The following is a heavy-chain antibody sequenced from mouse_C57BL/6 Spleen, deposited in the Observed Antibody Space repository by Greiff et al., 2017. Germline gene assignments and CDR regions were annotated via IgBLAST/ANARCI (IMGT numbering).Heavy chain of an antibody. J-gene: IGHJ3*01. CDR3: ARSDYYGSSYY. CDR2: INPNNGGT. CDR1: GYTFTDYY. D-gene: IGHD1-1*01. Sequence: EVQLQQSGPELVKPGASVKISCKASGYTFTDYYMNWVKQSHGKSLEWIGDINPNNGGTSYNQKFKGKAKLTVDKSSSTAYMELRSLTSEDSAVYYCARSDYYGSSYYWGQGTLVTVSA. V-gene: IGHV1-26*01.